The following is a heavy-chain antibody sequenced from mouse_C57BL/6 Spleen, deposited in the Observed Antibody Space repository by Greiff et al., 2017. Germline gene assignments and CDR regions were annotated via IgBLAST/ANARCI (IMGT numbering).Heavy chain of an antibody. CDR3: ARSGDYSNYPYYFDY. D-gene: IGHD2-5*01. CDR2: IDPSDSET. J-gene: IGHJ2*01. CDR1: GYTFTSYW. V-gene: IGHV1-52*01. Sequence: QVQLQQPGAELVRPGSSVKLSCKASGYTFTSYWMHWVKQRPIQGLEWIGNIDPSDSETHYNQKFKDKATLTVDKSSSTAYMQLSSLTSEDSAVYYCARSGDYSNYPYYFDYWGQGTTLTVSS.